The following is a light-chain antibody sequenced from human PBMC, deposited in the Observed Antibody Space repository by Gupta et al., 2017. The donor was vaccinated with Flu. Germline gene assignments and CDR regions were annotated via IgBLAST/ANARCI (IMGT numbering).Light chain of an antibody. CDR2: GAS. Sequence: EIVMTQSPVTLSVSPGERATLSCWASQSVSTNVAWYQQKPGQPPRLLISGASTRATGVPDRISASGSGKEVTLTISSRQSEEFAVYYCQQYNNWPPTTFGGGTRVEI. J-gene: IGKJ4*01. CDR1: QSVSTN. CDR3: QQYNNWPPTT. V-gene: IGKV3-15*01.